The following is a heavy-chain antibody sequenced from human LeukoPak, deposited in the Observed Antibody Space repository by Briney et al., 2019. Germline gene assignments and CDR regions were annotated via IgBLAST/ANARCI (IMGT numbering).Heavy chain of an antibody. J-gene: IGHJ4*02. CDR3: ARIAARSDY. V-gene: IGHV4-34*01. CDR2: ITHSGST. D-gene: IGHD6-6*01. CDR1: GGSFSGYY. Sequence: SETLSLTCAVYGGSFSGYYWSWIRQPPGKRLEWIGEITHSGSTNYNPSLKSRVTISVNTSKNQFSLKLSSVTAADTAVYYCARIAARSDYWGQGTLVTVSP.